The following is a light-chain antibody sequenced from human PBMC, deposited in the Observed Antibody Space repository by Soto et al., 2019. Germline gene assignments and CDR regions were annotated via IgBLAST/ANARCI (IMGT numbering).Light chain of an antibody. CDR2: AAS. Sequence: DIQMTQSPSSLSASVGDRVTITCRASQRITNFLNWYQQRPGEAPKLLIHAASNLHSGVPSRFSGSGSGTDFTLTINRIQPEDFATYYCQQTYHSPPTFGGGTKVEIK. J-gene: IGKJ4*01. CDR3: QQTYHSPPT. CDR1: QRITNF. V-gene: IGKV1-39*01.